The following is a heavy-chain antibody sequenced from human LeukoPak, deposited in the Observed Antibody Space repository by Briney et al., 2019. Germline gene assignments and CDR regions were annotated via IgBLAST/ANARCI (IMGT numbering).Heavy chain of an antibody. D-gene: IGHD2-2*02. CDR3: ARERVVVVPAAIPLVFDY. J-gene: IGHJ4*02. V-gene: IGHV1-69*04. CDR1: GGTFSSYA. CDR2: IIPILGIA. Sequence: SVKVSCKASGGTFSSYAISWVRQAPGHGLEWMGRIIPILGIANYAQKFQGRVTITADKSTSTAYMELSSLRSEDTAVYYCARERVVVVPAAIPLVFDYWGQGTLVTVSS.